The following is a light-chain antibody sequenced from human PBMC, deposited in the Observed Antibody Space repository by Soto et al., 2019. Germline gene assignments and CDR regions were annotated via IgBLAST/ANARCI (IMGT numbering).Light chain of an antibody. CDR3: HQYGSSPVFT. Sequence: EIVLTQSPGTLSLSPGERATLSCRASQSVSSSYLAWYQQKPGQAPRLLIYGASSRATGIPDRFSGSGSGTDFTLTISRLEHEDCAVYYCHQYGSSPVFTCGPGTKVDI. CDR1: QSVSSSY. J-gene: IGKJ3*01. CDR2: GAS. V-gene: IGKV3-20*01.